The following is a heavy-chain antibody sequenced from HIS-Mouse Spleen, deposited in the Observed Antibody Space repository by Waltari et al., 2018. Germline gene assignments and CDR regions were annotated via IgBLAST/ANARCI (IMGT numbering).Heavy chain of an antibody. D-gene: IGHD6-6*01. CDR1: GFTFDDYA. V-gene: IGHV3-9*01. CDR3: AKFSSSSGAFDI. CDR2: ISWNSGSI. Sequence: EVQLVESGGGLVQPGRSLRLSCAASGFTFDDYAMHWVRQAPGKGLEWVSGISWNSGSIGYADSVKGRFTISRDNAKNSLYLQMNSLRAEDTALYYCAKFSSSSGAFDIWGQGTMVTVSS. J-gene: IGHJ3*02.